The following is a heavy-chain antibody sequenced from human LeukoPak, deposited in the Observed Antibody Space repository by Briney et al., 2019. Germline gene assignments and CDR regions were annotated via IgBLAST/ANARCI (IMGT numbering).Heavy chain of an antibody. CDR1: GYSFTSYW. J-gene: IGHJ6*02. CDR2: IDPSDSYT. Sequence: GESLKISCKGSGYSFTSYWISWVRQMPGKGLEWMGRIDPSDSYTDYSPSFQGHVTISADKSISTAYLQWSSLKASDTAMYYCARGVRGYYYYYGMDVWGQGTTVTVSS. D-gene: IGHD3-10*01. V-gene: IGHV5-10-1*01. CDR3: ARGVRGYYYYYGMDV.